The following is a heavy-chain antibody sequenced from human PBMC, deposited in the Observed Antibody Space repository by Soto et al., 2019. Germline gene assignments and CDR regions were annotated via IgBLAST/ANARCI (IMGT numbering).Heavy chain of an antibody. J-gene: IGHJ6*02. CDR1: RFTFSNYA. CDR3: ATLVGPGGIPGGMDV. Sequence: EVQLLESGGNLVQPGGSLRLSCAASRFTFSNYAMSWVRQAPGKGLEWVSAISAGGGSTNYADSVKGRFTISRDNSKNTLYLQMNSLRAEETAGYYCATLVGPGGIPGGMDVWGQGTTVTVSS. V-gene: IGHV3-23*01. D-gene: IGHD1-26*01. CDR2: ISAGGGST.